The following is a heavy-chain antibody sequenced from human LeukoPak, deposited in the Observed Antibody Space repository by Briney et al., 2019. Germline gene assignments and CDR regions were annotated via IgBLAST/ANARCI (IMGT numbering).Heavy chain of an antibody. CDR2: ISYDGSNK. D-gene: IGHD3-9*01. V-gene: IGHV3-30-3*01. J-gene: IGHJ4*02. Sequence: GGSLRLSCAASGFTFSRYAMHWVRQAPGKGLEWVAVISYDGSNKYYADSVKGRFTISRDNSKNTLYLQMNSLRAEDTAIYYCAKDFRFFDWLLQHPYWGQGTLVTVSS. CDR3: AKDFRFFDWLLQHPY. CDR1: GFTFSRYA.